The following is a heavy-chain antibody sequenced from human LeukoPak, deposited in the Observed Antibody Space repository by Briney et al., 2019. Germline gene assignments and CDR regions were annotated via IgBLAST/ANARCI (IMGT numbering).Heavy chain of an antibody. CDR2: IHHSGST. V-gene: IGHV4-4*02. J-gene: IGHJ4*02. CDR3: ARVPFHDSSGYLFDY. D-gene: IGHD3-22*01. CDR1: GGSISSSNW. Sequence: PSETLSLTCAVSGGSISSSNWWSWVRQPPGEGLEWIGEIHHSGSTNYNPSLKSRVSISVDKARNQFSLEVTSVAAADTAVYYCARVPFHDSSGYLFDYWGQGTLVIVSS.